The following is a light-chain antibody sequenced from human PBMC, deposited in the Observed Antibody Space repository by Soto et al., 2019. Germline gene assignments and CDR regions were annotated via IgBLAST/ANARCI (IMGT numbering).Light chain of an antibody. Sequence: DIQITEYPSSLSASVGDRVAITCRASQYISSYVNWYQQKPGKAPKFLIYGASDLQRGVPSRFSGSGSGTDFTLTINSLQPEDFATYYCQQSYSRPLTFGPGTKVDIK. V-gene: IGKV1-39*01. J-gene: IGKJ3*01. CDR3: QQSYSRPLT. CDR2: GAS. CDR1: QYISSY.